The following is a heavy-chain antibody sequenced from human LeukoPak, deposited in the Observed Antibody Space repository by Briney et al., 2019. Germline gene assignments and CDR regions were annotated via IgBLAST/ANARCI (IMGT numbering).Heavy chain of an antibody. CDR1: GFPLSNYW. J-gene: IGHJ4*02. V-gene: IGHV3-74*01. D-gene: IGHD3-3*01. CDR2: INPDGTTT. Sequence: GGSLRLSCAASGFPLSNYWMHWVRQTPGKGLVWVSRINPDGTTTSYADSVKGRFTISRDNARNTLYLEMNSLRAEDTAVYYCARDGLRFLEWFATFDYWGQGTLVTVSS. CDR3: ARDGLRFLEWFATFDY.